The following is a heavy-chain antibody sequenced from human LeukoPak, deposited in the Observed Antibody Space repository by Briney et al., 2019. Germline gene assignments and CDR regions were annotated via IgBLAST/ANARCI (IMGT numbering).Heavy chain of an antibody. D-gene: IGHD1-26*01. J-gene: IGHJ4*02. CDR1: GYTFTNYE. CDR2: ITPYNGNT. Sequence: VSVKVSCRASGYTFTNYEITWIRQAPGQGLEWMGYITPYNGNTKYAQKLQGRVTMTTDTSTSTVYMELRSLRSDDTAVYYCAREASSGAYNDYWGQGTLVTVSS. CDR3: AREASSGAYNDY. V-gene: IGHV1-18*01.